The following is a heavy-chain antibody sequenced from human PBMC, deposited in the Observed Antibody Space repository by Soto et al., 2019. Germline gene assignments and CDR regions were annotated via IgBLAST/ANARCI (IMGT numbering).Heavy chain of an antibody. Sequence: QVQLVQSGAEVKKPGSSVKVSCKASGGNFSSYAISWVRQAPGQGLEWTGRIIPTFGTANYAQKFQGRVTITADESTSTGYMELGSLRYEDTAVYYCARGSRYCSGGSCYPRTMDVWGQGTTVSVSS. CDR2: IIPTFGTA. J-gene: IGHJ6*02. CDR3: ARGSRYCSGGSCYPRTMDV. CDR1: GGNFSSYA. V-gene: IGHV1-69*18. D-gene: IGHD2-15*01.